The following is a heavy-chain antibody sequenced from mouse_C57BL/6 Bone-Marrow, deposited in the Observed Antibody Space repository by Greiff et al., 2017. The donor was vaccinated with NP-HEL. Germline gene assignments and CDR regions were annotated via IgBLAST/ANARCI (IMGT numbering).Heavy chain of an antibody. Sequence: EVQLQQSGPELVKPGASVKISCKASGYTFTDYYMNWVKQSHGKSLEWIGDINPNNGGTSYNQKFKGKATLTVDKSSSTAYMELRSLTSEDSAVYYCARFPDYDYDEGWYFDVWGTGTTVTVSS. V-gene: IGHV1-26*01. CDR3: ARFPDYDYDEGWYFDV. CDR1: GYTFTDYY. D-gene: IGHD2-4*01. J-gene: IGHJ1*03. CDR2: INPNNGGT.